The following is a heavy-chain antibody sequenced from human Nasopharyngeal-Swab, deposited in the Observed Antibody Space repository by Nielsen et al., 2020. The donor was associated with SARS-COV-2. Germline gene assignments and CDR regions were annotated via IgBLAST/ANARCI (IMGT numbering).Heavy chain of an antibody. D-gene: IGHD2-2*01. V-gene: IGHV4-59*11. Sequence: SETLSLTFTVSGVSISSQYWSCIRQPPGKGLEWIGYISHNSGTNYNPSLKSRVTMFMDTSKNQFSLKLRSVTAVDTAVYYCARWADTRRSEAFDYWGQGTLVTVSS. CDR2: ISHNSGT. CDR3: ARWADTRRSEAFDY. J-gene: IGHJ4*02. CDR1: GVSISSQY.